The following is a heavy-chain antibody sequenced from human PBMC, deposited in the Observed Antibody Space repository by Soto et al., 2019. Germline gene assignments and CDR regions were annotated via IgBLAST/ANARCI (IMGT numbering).Heavy chain of an antibody. CDR3: AKDWVLLWFGELPVDY. Sequence: GGSLRLSCAVSGFTFSSYAMTWVRQAPGRGLEWVASIRGSGGTTYYADSVRGRFTISRDNSMNTLTLQMNSLRAEDTAVYYCAKDWVLLWFGELPVDYWGQGTLVTVSS. CDR2: IRGSGGTT. J-gene: IGHJ4*02. D-gene: IGHD3-10*01. CDR1: GFTFSSYA. V-gene: IGHV3-23*01.